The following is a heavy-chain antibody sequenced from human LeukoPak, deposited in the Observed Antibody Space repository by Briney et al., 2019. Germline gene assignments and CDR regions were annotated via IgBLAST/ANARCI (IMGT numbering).Heavy chain of an antibody. V-gene: IGHV1-18*01. J-gene: IGHJ4*02. CDR3: ARTLRGIAAAALDY. Sequence: ASVKVSCKASGYTFTSYGISWVRQAPGQGLEWMGWISAYNGNTNYAQKLQGRVTMTTDTSTSTAYMELRSLRSDDTAVYYCARTLRGIAAAALDYWGQGILVTVSS. CDR2: ISAYNGNT. D-gene: IGHD6-13*01. CDR1: GYTFTSYG.